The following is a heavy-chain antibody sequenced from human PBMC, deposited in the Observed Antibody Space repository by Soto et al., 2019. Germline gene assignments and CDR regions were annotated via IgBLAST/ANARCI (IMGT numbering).Heavy chain of an antibody. CDR1: GYTFTSYG. CDR2: ISAYNGNT. Sequence: ASVKVSCKASGYTFTSYGISWVRQAPGQGLEWMGWISAYNGNTNYAQKLQGRVTMTTDTSTSTAYMELRSLRSDDTAVYYCARDYRRVVPAAIIGYWGQGTLVTVSS. D-gene: IGHD2-2*01. CDR3: ARDYRRVVPAAIIGY. V-gene: IGHV1-18*01. J-gene: IGHJ4*02.